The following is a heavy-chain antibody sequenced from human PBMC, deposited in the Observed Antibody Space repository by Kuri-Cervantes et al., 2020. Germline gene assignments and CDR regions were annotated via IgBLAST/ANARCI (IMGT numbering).Heavy chain of an antibody. V-gene: IGHV5-51*01. CDR1: GYGFTSYW. Sequence: KVSCKGSGYGFTSYWIGWVRQMPGKGLEWMGIIYPGDSDTRYSPSFQGQVTISADKSISTAYLQWSSLKASDTAMYYCARLLTNWFDPWGQGTLVTVSS. J-gene: IGHJ5*02. CDR3: ARLLTNWFDP. CDR2: IYPGDSDT.